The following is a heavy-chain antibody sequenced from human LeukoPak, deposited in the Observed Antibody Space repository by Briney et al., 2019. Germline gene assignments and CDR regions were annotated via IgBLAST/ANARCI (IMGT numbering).Heavy chain of an antibody. CDR2: IYYSGST. D-gene: IGHD1-14*01. Sequence: SETLSLTCTVSGGSISSYYWSWIRQPPGKGLVGIGYIYYSGSTNYNPSLKSRVTISVNTSKKQFSLKLSSVTAADTAVYYCARKGPGNFYPWGQGTLVTVSS. J-gene: IGHJ5*02. CDR3: ARKGPGNFYP. CDR1: GGSISSYY. V-gene: IGHV4-59*01.